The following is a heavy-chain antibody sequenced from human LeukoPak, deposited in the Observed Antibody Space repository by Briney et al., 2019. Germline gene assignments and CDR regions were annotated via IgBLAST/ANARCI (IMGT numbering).Heavy chain of an antibody. D-gene: IGHD3-9*01. V-gene: IGHV4-59*05. Sequence: ASETLSLTCTVSGGSISSNYWSWIRQPPGKGLEWIGSIYYSGSTYYNPSLKSRVTISVDTSKNQFSLKLSSVTAADTAVYYCARGQLRYFDWLLPGVDYWGQGTLVTVSS. CDR1: GGSISSNY. CDR3: ARGQLRYFDWLLPGVDY. CDR2: IYYSGST. J-gene: IGHJ4*02.